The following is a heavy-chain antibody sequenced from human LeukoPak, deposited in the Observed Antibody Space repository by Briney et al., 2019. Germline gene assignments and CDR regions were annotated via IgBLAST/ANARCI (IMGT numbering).Heavy chain of an antibody. CDR1: GFTFISYD. D-gene: IGHD3-10*01. V-gene: IGHV3-13*04. CDR3: ARRRYGLGSDSDAFDI. CDR2: IDTAGGT. J-gene: IGHJ3*02. Sequence: GGSLRLSCAASGFTFISYDMHWVRQTTGKGLEWVSGIDTAGGTYYAGSVKGRFTISRENAKNSLSLQMNSLRAGDTAVYYCARRRYGLGSDSDAFDIWGQGTMVTVSS.